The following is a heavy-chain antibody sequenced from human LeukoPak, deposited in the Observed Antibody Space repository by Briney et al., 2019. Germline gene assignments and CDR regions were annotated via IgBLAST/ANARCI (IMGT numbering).Heavy chain of an antibody. D-gene: IGHD6-13*01. Sequence: SQTLSLTRTVSSDSISSGSYYWNWLRQPGGKGLEWIARIYTSGSTHNNPSLKSQVPISVGTSQNEFSLKLTSVTAADTAVYYCARVPEQQLVWGYFDSWGQGTLVTVSS. CDR2: IYTSGST. CDR3: ARVPEQQLVWGYFDS. J-gene: IGHJ4*02. V-gene: IGHV4-61*02. CDR1: SDSISSGSYY.